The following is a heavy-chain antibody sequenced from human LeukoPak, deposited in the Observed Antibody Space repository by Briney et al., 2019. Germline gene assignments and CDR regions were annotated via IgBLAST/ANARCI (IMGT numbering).Heavy chain of an antibody. CDR3: VRGFRLRGVATIVYYYYMDV. V-gene: IGHV1-8*03. D-gene: IGHD5-12*01. J-gene: IGHJ6*03. Sequence: ASVKVSCKASGYTFTGYYMHWVRQAPGQGLEWMGWMNPNSGNTGYAQKFQGRVTITRNTSISIAYMELSSLRSEDTAVYYCVRGFRLRGVATIVYYYYMDVWGKGTTVTVSS. CDR1: GYTFTGYY. CDR2: MNPNSGNT.